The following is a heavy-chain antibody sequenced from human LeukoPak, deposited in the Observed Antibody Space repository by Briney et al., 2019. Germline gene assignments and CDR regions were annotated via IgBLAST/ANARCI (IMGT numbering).Heavy chain of an antibody. D-gene: IGHD3-22*01. CDR1: GFTFDDYG. CDR2: INWNGGST. Sequence: GGSLRLSCAASGFTFDDYGMRWVRQASGKGLEWVSGINWNGGSTGYADSVKGRFTISRDNAKNSLYLQMNSLRAEDTALYYCARDSYYYDSSGLYFDYWGQGTLVTVSS. V-gene: IGHV3-20*04. J-gene: IGHJ4*02. CDR3: ARDSYYYDSSGLYFDY.